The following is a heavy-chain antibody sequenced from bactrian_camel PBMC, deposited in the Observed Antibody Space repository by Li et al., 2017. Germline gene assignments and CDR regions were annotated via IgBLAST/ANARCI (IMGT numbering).Heavy chain of an antibody. CDR1: GYTYVGCS. V-gene: IGHV3S53*01. CDR3: ARLTTADGGSRYSYEYDY. D-gene: IGHD2*01. CDR2: IISDGTT. Sequence: HVQLVESGGGLVQSGGSLRLSCTGSGYTYVGCSMAWYRQAPGKERELVARIISDGTTIYADSVKGRFTISRDNAKNTVYLQLNSLKTEDMAMYYCARLTTADGGSRYSYEYDYWGQGTQVTVS. J-gene: IGHJ4*01.